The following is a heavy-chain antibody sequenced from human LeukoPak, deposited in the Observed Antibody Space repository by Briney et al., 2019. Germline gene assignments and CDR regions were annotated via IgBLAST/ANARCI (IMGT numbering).Heavy chain of an antibody. J-gene: IGHJ4*02. CDR1: GGSFSGYY. CDR2: INHSGGT. CDR3: ARRLGGIVVVVAAAFDY. D-gene: IGHD2-15*01. Sequence: PSETLSLTCAVYGGSFSGYYWGWIRQPPGKGLEWIGEINHSGGTNYNPSLKSRVTISVDTSKNQFSLKLPSVTAADTAVYYCARRLGGIVVVVAAAFDYWGQGTLVTVSS. V-gene: IGHV4-34*01.